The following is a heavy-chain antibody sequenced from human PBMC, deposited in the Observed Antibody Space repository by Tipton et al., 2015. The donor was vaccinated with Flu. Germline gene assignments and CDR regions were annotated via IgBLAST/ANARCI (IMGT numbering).Heavy chain of an antibody. J-gene: IGHJ6*04. V-gene: IGHV5-51*01. CDR2: IYPDDSDT. Sequence: VQLVQSGAEVKKPGESLKISCQASGYNFDIYWTGRVRQMPGQGLEWMGIIYPDDSDTRYSPAFHGHVTISVDKSIRTAYLQWSSLKSSDTPRYYCARHEHGNLFSCMYVWGEGTTVTVSS. D-gene: IGHD4-23*01. CDR3: ARHEHGNLFSCMYV. CDR1: GYNFDIYW.